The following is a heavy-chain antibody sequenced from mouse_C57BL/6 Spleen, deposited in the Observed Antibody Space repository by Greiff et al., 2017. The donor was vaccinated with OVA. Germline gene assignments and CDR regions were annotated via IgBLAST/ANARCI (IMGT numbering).Heavy chain of an antibody. Sequence: VQLQQSGPELVKPGASVKISCKASGYAFSSSWMNWVKQRPGKGLEWIGRIYPGDGDTNYNGKFKGKATLTADKSSSTAYMQLSSLTSEDSAVYFCARRGWDYLDYWGQGTTLTVSS. CDR1: GYAFSSSW. J-gene: IGHJ2*01. V-gene: IGHV1-82*01. CDR3: ARRGWDYLDY. CDR2: IYPGDGDT. D-gene: IGHD3-3*01.